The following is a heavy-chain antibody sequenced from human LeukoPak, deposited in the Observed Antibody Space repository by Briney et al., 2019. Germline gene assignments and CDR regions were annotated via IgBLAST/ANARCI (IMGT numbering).Heavy chain of an antibody. Sequence: ASVKVSCKASGYTFNSYCINWVRQAPGQGLEWMGWISAYNGNTNYAQKFQGRVTMTRDMSTSTVYMELSSLRSEDTAVYYCARGSWNYGYFDYWGQGTLVTVSS. D-gene: IGHD1-7*01. CDR3: ARGSWNYGYFDY. CDR2: ISAYNGNT. J-gene: IGHJ4*02. CDR1: GYTFNSYC. V-gene: IGHV1-18*01.